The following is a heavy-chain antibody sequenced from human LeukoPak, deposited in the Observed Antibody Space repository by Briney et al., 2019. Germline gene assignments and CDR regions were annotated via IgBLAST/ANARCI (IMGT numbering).Heavy chain of an antibody. D-gene: IGHD5-24*01. J-gene: IGHJ3*01. CDR1: GGSFSSGGYY. CDR2: NYYSWST. CDR3: SRGLETRGPDAFDV. V-gene: IGHV4-31*03. Sequence: SDTLSLTCTVSGGSFSSGGYYWSWHGQHPGMGLEWRGDNYYSWSTYYNPALKSRGTISVDTSKNQFSLKLSSVTAADTAVYYCSRGLETRGPDAFDVWGQGTMVTVSS.